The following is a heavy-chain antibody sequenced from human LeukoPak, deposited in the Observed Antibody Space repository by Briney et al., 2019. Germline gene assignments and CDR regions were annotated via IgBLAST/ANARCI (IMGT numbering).Heavy chain of an antibody. CDR1: GGTFISYV. CDR2: IIPIFGTA. D-gene: IGHD3-22*01. V-gene: IGHV1-69*13. J-gene: IGHJ4*02. CDR3: ARDDRDSSGYFGTDY. Sequence: SVKVSCKASGGTFISYVISWVRQAPGQGLEWMGGIIPIFGTANYAQKFQGRVTITADESTSTAYMELSSLRSEDTAVYYCARDDRDSSGYFGTDYWGQGTLVTVSS.